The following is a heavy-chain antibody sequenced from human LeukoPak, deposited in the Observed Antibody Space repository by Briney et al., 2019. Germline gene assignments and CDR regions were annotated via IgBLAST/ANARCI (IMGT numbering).Heavy chain of an antibody. V-gene: IGHV4-39*01. J-gene: IGHJ4*02. CDR2: GFYNGRA. Sequence: SETLSLTCTVSGDSISGTAYWGWIRQPPGKGREWIGSGFYNGRAYYNPSLKSRVSISVDTSNNLYSLRLTSVTAADTAVYYCARHGYNSSWYLKGKFDFWGQGTLVTVSS. CDR1: GDSISGTAY. CDR3: ARHGYNSSWYLKGKFDF. D-gene: IGHD6-13*01.